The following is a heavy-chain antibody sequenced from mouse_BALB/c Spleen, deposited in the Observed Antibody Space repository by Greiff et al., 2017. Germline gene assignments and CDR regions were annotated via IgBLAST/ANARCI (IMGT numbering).Heavy chain of an antibody. V-gene: IGHV1S56*01. CDR3: ARREPTSYYLDY. J-gene: IGHJ2*01. CDR2: IYPGNVNT. D-gene: IGHD5-1*01. Sequence: VQLQQSGPELVKPGASVRISCKASGYTFTSYYIHWVKQRPGQGLEWIGWIYPGNVNTKYNEKFKGKATLTADKSSSTAYMQLSSLTSEDSAVYFCARREPTSYYLDYGGKGTTLTVSS. CDR1: GYTFTSYY.